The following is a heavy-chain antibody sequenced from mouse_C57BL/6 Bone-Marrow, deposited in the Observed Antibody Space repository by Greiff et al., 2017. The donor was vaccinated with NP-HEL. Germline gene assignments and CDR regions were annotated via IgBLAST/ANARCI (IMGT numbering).Heavy chain of an antibody. V-gene: IGHV5-12*01. CDR3: ARPGTTVVATGAMDY. J-gene: IGHJ4*01. D-gene: IGHD1-1*01. CDR1: GFTFSDYY. Sequence: EVMLVESGGGLVQPGGSLKLSCAASGFTFSDYYMYWVRQTPEKRLEWVAYISNGGGSTYYPDTVKGRFTISRDNAKNTLYLQMSRLKSEDTAMYYCARPGTTVVATGAMDYWGQGTSVTVSS. CDR2: ISNGGGST.